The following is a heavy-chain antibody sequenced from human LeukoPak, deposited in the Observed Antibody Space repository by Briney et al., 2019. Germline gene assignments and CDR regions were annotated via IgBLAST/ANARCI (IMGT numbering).Heavy chain of an antibody. V-gene: IGHV3-11*01. CDR1: GFTFSDYY. J-gene: IGHJ4*02. CDR3: TRLWLRDSSFDY. Sequence: GGSLRLSCAASGFTFSDYYMIWIRQAPGKGLEWVSSISDSGSTKYYADSVKGRFTISRDNAKNSLYLQMNSLRAEDTAVYYCTRLWLRDSSFDYWGQGTLVTVSS. CDR2: ISDSGSTK. D-gene: IGHD5-12*01.